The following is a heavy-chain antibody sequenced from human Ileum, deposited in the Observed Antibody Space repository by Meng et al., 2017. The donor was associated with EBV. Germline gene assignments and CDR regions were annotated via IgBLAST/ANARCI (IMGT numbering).Heavy chain of an antibody. J-gene: IGHJ4*02. CDR1: GYTLTGYN. V-gene: IGHV1-2*04. D-gene: IGHD6-13*01. CDR2: INPIRGGT. Sequence: QVRLGRAGRAVYKPAASGQFSCQAAGYTLTGYNIHWARQGPGQGLEWMGWINPIRGGTNYAQKFQGWVTMTRDTSISTAYMELSRLRSDDTAVYYCARDWEGSWAVFDYWGQGTLVTVSS. CDR3: ARDWEGSWAVFDY.